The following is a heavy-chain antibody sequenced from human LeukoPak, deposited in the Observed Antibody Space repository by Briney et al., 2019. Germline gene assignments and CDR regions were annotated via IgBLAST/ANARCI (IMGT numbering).Heavy chain of an antibody. V-gene: IGHV3-23*01. CDR2: ISGSGNRT. CDR1: GFTFNSYA. CDR3: AKNLYCGGGSCYPSALGMDV. Sequence: GGSLRLSCAASGFTFNSYAMSWVRQAPGKGLEWVSSISGSGNRTYYADSVKGRFTISRDNSKNTLFLQMNSLRAEDTAVYYCAKNLYCGGGSCYPSALGMDVWGQGTTVTVSS. D-gene: IGHD2-15*01. J-gene: IGHJ6*02.